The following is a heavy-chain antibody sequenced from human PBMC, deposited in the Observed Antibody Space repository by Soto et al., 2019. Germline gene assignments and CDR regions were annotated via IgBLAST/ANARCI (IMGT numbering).Heavy chain of an antibody. D-gene: IGHD1-26*01. CDR2: INGRSNDK. CDR1: GFALTTYT. V-gene: IGHV3-21*02. J-gene: IGHJ4*02. CDR3: VSEDGVVGASYAFDS. Sequence: EVQLVESGGGLVAPGGTLRLSCVASGFALTTYTMNWVRQAPGTGLAWVSSINGRSNDKYYSDSVKGRFTVSTDNAHNSLFLHMSRLVPEDTAVYYCVSEDGVVGASYAFDSWGQGTLVTVSS.